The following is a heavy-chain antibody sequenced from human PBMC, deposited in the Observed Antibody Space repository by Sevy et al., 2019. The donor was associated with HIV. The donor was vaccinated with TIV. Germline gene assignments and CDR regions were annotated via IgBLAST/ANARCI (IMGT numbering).Heavy chain of an antibody. Sequence: ASVKVSCKASGYTFTGYYIHWVRQAPGQGLEWMGWINPNSGGTNYAQKFQGRVTMTRDTSISTAYMELSRLRSDDTAVYYCARVKHYGSEYTYWGQGTLVTVSS. V-gene: IGHV1-2*02. CDR2: INPNSGGT. CDR3: ARVKHYGSEYTY. CDR1: GYTFTGYY. D-gene: IGHD3-10*01. J-gene: IGHJ4*02.